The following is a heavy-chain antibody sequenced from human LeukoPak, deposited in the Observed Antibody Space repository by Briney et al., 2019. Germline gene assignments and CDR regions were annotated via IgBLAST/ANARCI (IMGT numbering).Heavy chain of an antibody. V-gene: IGHV4-39*07. Sequence: PSETLSLTCTVSGGSISSSSYYWGWIRQPPGKGLEWIGSIYYSGSTYYNPSLKSRVTISVDTSKNQFSLKLSSVTAADTAVYYCARPGVWGYYYDSSGDAFDIWGQGTMVTVSS. J-gene: IGHJ3*02. D-gene: IGHD3-22*01. CDR1: GGSISSSSYY. CDR3: ARPGVWGYYYDSSGDAFDI. CDR2: IYYSGST.